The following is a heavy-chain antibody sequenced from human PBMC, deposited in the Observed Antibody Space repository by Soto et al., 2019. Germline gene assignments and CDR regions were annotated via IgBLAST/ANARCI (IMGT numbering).Heavy chain of an antibody. J-gene: IGHJ4*02. CDR1: GFTFGDYG. V-gene: IGHV3-49*03. CDR3: TLEYYYDSRGYFDY. D-gene: IGHD3-22*01. Sequence: PGGSLRLSCTTSGFTFGDYGMSWFRQAPGKGLEWVGFIRSNAYGGAAEYAASVKGRFTISRDDSKSIAYLQMNSLKTEDTAVYYCTLEYYYDSRGYFDYWGQGTLVTVSS. CDR2: IRSNAYGGAA.